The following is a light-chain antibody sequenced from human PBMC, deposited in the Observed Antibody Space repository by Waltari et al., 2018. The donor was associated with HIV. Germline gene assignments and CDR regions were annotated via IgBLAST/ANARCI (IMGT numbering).Light chain of an antibody. J-gene: IGLJ2*01. CDR2: KDD. CDR3: QSYDNEDPVL. V-gene: IGLV6-57*01. CDR1: RGLLASNS. Sequence: NFMLIQPHSVSESPGRTVTVSCPRTRGLLASNSVLRYLQRPGSSPTTVIYKDDQRPSGVPDRFSGSIDSSSNSASLTISGLRPEDEADYYCQSYDNEDPVLFGGGTKLTVL.